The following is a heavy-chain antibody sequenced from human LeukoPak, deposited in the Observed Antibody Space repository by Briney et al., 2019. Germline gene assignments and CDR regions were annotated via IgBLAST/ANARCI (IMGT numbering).Heavy chain of an antibody. V-gene: IGHV3-23*01. CDR1: GFTFSFYA. Sequence: GGSLRLSCAASGFTFSFYAMSWVRQAPGKGLEWVSGIGGSGDTTHYADSVKGRFSISRHNSKNTLFLQMSSLRADDSAVYYCARGRYTNYWSLDYWAREPWPPSPQ. D-gene: IGHD2-2*02. CDR3: ARGRYTNYWSLDY. J-gene: IGHJ4*02. CDR2: IGGSGDTT.